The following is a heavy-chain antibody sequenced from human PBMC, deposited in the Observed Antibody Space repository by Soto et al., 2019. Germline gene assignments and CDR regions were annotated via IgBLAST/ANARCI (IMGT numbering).Heavy chain of an antibody. V-gene: IGHV4-30-4*01. Sequence: SETLSLTCTVSGGSISSGDYYWSWIRQPPGKGLEWIGYIYYSGSTYYNPSLKSRVTISVDTSKNQFSLKLSSVTAADTAVYYCARDLIESRGSGEGGMDAWGQGTTVTVSS. CDR2: IYYSGST. CDR1: GGSISSGDYY. D-gene: IGHD3-10*01. J-gene: IGHJ6*02. CDR3: ARDLIESRGSGEGGMDA.